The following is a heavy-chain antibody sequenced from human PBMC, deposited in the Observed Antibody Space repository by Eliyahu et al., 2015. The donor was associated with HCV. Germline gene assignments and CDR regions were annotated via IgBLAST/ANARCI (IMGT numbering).Heavy chain of an antibody. D-gene: IGHD2-2*02. CDR3: ARRGYCSSTSCYMSFAGYDWFDP. Sequence: QVQLQQWGAGLLKPSETLSLTCAVYGGSFSGYYWSWIRQPPGKGLEWIGEINHSGSTNYNPSLKSRVTISVDTSKNQFSLKLSSVTAADTAVYYCARRGYCSSTSCYMSFAGYDWFDPWGQGTLVTVSS. V-gene: IGHV4-34*01. CDR2: INHSGST. J-gene: IGHJ5*02. CDR1: GGSFSGYY.